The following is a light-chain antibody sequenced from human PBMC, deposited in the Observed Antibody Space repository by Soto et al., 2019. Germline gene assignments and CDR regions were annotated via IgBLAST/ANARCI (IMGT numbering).Light chain of an antibody. J-gene: IGKJ4*01. CDR2: DAS. V-gene: IGKV3-11*01. Sequence: EIVLTQSPATLSLSPGERATLSCRASRSVTTFLAWYQQKPGQAPRLLLYDASKRATGVPTRFSGRGSGTDFTLTISGLEPEDFAVYYCQQRTNWPLTFGGGTKVERK. CDR3: QQRTNWPLT. CDR1: RSVTTF.